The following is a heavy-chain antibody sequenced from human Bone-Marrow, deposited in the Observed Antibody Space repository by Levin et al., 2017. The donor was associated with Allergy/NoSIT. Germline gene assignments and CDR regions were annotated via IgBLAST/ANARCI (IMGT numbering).Heavy chain of an antibody. V-gene: IGHV4-31*03. Sequence: SETLSLTCTVSGASISSDGDYWSWIRQHPGTGLEWIGDISYSGSTYYNPSLKSRLTISVDTSKNQFSLNLSSVTAADTAVYYCARKREYQIRVLKYYGMDVWGQGTTVTVSS. CDR1: GASISSDGDY. D-gene: IGHD3-10*01. J-gene: IGHJ6*02. CDR2: ISYSGST. CDR3: ARKREYQIRVLKYYGMDV.